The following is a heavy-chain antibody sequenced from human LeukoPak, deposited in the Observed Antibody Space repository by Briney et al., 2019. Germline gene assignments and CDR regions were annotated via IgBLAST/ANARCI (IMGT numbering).Heavy chain of an antibody. Sequence: APVKVSCKTSGYSFTSYYIHWVRQAPGQGLEWMGMINPSGGSTNYAQTFQGRVTMTRDMSTSTVYMELSSLRSEDTAVYYCARVHHYFDIAFDYWGQGTLVTVSS. CDR2: INPSGGST. CDR1: GYSFTSYY. J-gene: IGHJ4*02. CDR3: ARVHHYFDIAFDY. V-gene: IGHV1-46*01. D-gene: IGHD3-22*01.